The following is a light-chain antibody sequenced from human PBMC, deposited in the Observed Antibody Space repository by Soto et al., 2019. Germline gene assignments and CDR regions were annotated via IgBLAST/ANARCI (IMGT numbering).Light chain of an antibody. CDR3: QHYNTYLWT. J-gene: IGKJ1*01. Sequence: DIKMTQSPSTLSASVGDRVTITCRASQSISSWLAWYQQKPGKAPKLLIYKASTLKSGVPSRFSGSGSGTEFTLTISSLQPDDFATYYCQHYNTYLWTFGQGTKVDIK. CDR2: KAS. CDR1: QSISSW. V-gene: IGKV1-5*03.